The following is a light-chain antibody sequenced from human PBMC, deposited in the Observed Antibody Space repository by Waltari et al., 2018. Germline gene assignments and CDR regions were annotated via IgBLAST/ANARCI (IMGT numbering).Light chain of an antibody. CDR2: IDD. V-gene: IGLV1-44*01. CDR1: SSNIGRNT. CDR3: ATWDDSLNGWV. J-gene: IGLJ3*02. Sequence: QSVLTQPPSASGTPGQRVTISCSGSSSNIGRNTLNWYQQLPGTAPKLLIYIDDQRPSGVPDRFSGSKSGTSASLAISGLQSEDEADYHCATWDDSLNGWVFGGGTKLTVL.